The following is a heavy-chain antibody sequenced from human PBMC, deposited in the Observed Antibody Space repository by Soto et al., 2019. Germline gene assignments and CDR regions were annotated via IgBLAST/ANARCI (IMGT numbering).Heavy chain of an antibody. CDR3: AIESYGSGRDLLDY. D-gene: IGHD3-10*01. CDR2: IITILGIA. Sequence: QVQLVQSGAEVKKPGSSVKVSCKASGGTFSSYTISWVRQAPGQGLELMGRIITILGIANYAQKVQGRVTITADKSTSTAYMELRSQRSEDTAVYYCAIESYGSGRDLLDYWGQGTLVTVSS. V-gene: IGHV1-69*08. J-gene: IGHJ4*02. CDR1: GGTFSSYT.